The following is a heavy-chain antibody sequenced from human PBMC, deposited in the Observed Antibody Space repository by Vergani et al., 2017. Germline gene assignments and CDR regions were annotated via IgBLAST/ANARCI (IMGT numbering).Heavy chain of an antibody. CDR3: AKLGYYDSSGYPPWVDY. CDR2: ISGSGGST. Sequence: EVQLLESGGGLVQPGGSLRLSCAASGFTFSSYAMSWVRQAPGKGLEWVSAISGSGGSTYYADSVKGRFTISRDNSKNTLYLQMNSLRAEDTAVYYCAKLGYYDSSGYPPWVDYWGQGTLVTVSS. V-gene: IGHV3-23*01. D-gene: IGHD3-22*01. J-gene: IGHJ4*02. CDR1: GFTFSSYA.